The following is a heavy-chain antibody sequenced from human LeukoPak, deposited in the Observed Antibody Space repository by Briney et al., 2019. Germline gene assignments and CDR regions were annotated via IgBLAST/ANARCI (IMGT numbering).Heavy chain of an antibody. CDR2: IYNSGRT. V-gene: IGHV3-53*01. D-gene: IGHD6-19*01. J-gene: IGHJ4*02. CDR1: GFTVSTNF. Sequence: AGRSLRLSCAASGFTVSTNFINWVRQAPGKGLEWVSVIYNSGRTFYADSVKGRFTISRDNSKNTLYLQMNSLRVEDTAVYYCAREISVATGAFDSWGQGTLVTVSS. CDR3: AREISVATGAFDS.